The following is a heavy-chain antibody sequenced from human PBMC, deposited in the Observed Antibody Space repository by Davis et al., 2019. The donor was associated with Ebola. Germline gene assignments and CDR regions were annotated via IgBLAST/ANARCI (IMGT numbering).Heavy chain of an antibody. J-gene: IGHJ4*02. CDR3: TREEGGATDY. D-gene: IGHD1-26*01. Sequence: PGGSLSLSCTASGFTFGDYAMSWVRQAPGKGLEWVGFIRSKAYGGTIEYAASVKGRFTISRDDSKSIAYLQMNSLKTDDTAVYYCTREEGGATDYWGQGTLVTVSS. CDR2: IRSKAYGGTI. CDR1: GFTFGDYA. V-gene: IGHV3-49*04.